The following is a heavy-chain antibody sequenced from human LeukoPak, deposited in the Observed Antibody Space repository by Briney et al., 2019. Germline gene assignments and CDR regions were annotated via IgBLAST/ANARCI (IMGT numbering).Heavy chain of an antibody. J-gene: IGHJ4*02. V-gene: IGHV3-23*01. D-gene: IGHD2-21*01. Sequence: GGSLRLSCAASGFSFTNYAMSWVRQAPAGGREWLSSIKGGGDPFYAASLKGRFTLSTDISSNTVYLQLNNLRVEDTATYFCARASWISTAYSVCWGQGTQVTVSS. CDR2: IKGGGDP. CDR1: GFSFTNYA. CDR3: ARASWISTAYSVC.